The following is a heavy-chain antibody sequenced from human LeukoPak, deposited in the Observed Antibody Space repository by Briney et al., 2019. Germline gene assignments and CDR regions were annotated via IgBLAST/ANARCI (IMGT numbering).Heavy chain of an antibody. CDR3: ARDGGATTLYYFDY. CDR1: GFTFSSYS. V-gene: IGHV3-21*01. CDR2: ISSSSSYT. D-gene: IGHD1-26*01. J-gene: IGHJ4*02. Sequence: GGSLRLSCAASGFTFSSYSMNWVRQAPGKGLEWVSSISSSSSYTYYADSVKGRFTISRDNAKNSLYLQMNSLRAEDTAVYYCARDGGATTLYYFDYWGQGTLVTVSS.